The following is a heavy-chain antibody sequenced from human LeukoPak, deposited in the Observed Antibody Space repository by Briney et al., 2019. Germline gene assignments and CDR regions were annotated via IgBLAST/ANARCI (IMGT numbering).Heavy chain of an antibody. D-gene: IGHD3-22*01. V-gene: IGHV1-18*01. Sequence: ASVKLSCKASGYSFYSFGITWVRQAHGQGLEWMGWISAYTGNAEYAQKFQGRVTLTTDTSTNTAYMELGSLMSDDTAVYYCARYRLSDSPINWFDPWGQGTLVTVSS. CDR2: ISAYTGNA. CDR1: GYSFYSFG. CDR3: ARYRLSDSPINWFDP. J-gene: IGHJ5*02.